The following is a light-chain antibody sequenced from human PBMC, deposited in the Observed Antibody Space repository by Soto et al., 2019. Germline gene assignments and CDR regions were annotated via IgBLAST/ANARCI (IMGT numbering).Light chain of an antibody. J-gene: IGKJ1*01. CDR1: KTISCW. CDR3: HHYNSYLWT. Sequence: DIQMTQSPSTLSASVGDRVTITCRASKTISCWLASDQQKPGTVSTLLSYKGSSLESGVPSRFRGSGSETEFTLTISSLQPEDFATYSCHHYNSYLWTFGQGTKGDIK. CDR2: KGS. V-gene: IGKV1-5*03.